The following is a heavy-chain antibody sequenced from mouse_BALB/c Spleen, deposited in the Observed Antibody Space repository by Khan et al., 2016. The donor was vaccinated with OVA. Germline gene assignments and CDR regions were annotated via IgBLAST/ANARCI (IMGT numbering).Heavy chain of an antibody. Sequence: DLVKPRASVKLSCKASGYTFTSYWINWIKQRPGQGLEWIGRIGPGSSNAYYNDMFKDQAKLTVDTSSNTAYIQLSSLSSEDSAVYFCARGNYYGRSCYAMDYWGQGTSVTVSA. J-gene: IGHJ4*01. CDR3: ARGNYYGRSCYAMDY. CDR1: GYTFTSYW. CDR2: IGPGSSNA. V-gene: IGHV1S41*01. D-gene: IGHD1-1*01.